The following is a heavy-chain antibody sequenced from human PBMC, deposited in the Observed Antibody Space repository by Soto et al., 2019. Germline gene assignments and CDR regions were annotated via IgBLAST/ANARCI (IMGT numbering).Heavy chain of an antibody. V-gene: IGHV1-2*02. Sequence: ASVKVSCKTSGYFFTSYYIHWVRQAPGQGLEWMGWINPNNGGTNSAQKFQGRVTMTSDTSINKAYMEITSLRSDDTALYYCAREVTYGGGSFSLGLWGQGTLVTVSS. CDR1: GYFFTSYY. J-gene: IGHJ4*02. D-gene: IGHD3-10*01. CDR3: AREVTYGGGSFSLGL. CDR2: INPNNGGT.